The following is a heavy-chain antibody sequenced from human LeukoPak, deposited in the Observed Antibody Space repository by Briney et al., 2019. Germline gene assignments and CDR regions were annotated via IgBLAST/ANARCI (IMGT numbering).Heavy chain of an antibody. Sequence: SSETLSLTCCVSGGFNTHYYWSWIRQPPGKGLEWIGYFYHSGSTNYNPSLKSRVTISVDTSKNHFSLKLSSVTAADTAVYYCARGQWLPVFDFWGQGTLVTVSS. CDR1: GGFNTHYY. J-gene: IGHJ4*02. D-gene: IGHD3-22*01. CDR3: ARGQWLPVFDF. V-gene: IGHV4-59*01. CDR2: FYHSGST.